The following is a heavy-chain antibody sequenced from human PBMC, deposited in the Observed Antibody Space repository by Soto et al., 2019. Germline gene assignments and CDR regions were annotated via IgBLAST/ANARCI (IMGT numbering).Heavy chain of an antibody. CDR1: GGTISSYP. D-gene: IGHD6-13*01. J-gene: IGHJ4*02. V-gene: IGHV1-69*02. Sequence: QVQLVQSGAEVKKPGSSVKVSCKASGGTISSYPISWVRQAPGQGLEWMGRIIPILGIANYAQKFQGRVTITADKSTSSAYMELSSLRSEDTAVYYCAGLATAAGYLYCWGQRTLVTVSS. CDR2: IIPILGIA. CDR3: AGLATAAGYLYC.